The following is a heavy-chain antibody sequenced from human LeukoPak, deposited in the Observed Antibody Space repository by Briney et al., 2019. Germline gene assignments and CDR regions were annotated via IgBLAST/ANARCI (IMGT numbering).Heavy chain of an antibody. V-gene: IGHV4-39*07. Sequence: SETLSLTCTVSGGSISSSSYYWGWIRQPPGKGLEWIGSIYYSGSTYYNPSLKSRVTISVDTSKNQFSLKLSSVTAADTAVYYCARGGITMVRGLDYWGQGTLVTVSS. CDR1: GGSISSSSYY. J-gene: IGHJ4*02. D-gene: IGHD3-10*01. CDR3: ARGGITMVRGLDY. CDR2: IYYSGST.